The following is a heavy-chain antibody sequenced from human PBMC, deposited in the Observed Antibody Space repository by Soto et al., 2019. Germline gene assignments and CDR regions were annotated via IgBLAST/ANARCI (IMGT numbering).Heavy chain of an antibody. J-gene: IGHJ5*02. CDR2: ISGSGDRT. Sequence: EMQLLESGGGLVQPGGSLRLSCTASTVTFSNYAMSWVRQAPGKGLEWVSAISGSGDRTFYADSQKGRFTISRDNSKNTLYLQMNSLRVEDTAVYCCANGFSGSRYYNWFAPWGQGTLVTVSS. V-gene: IGHV3-23*01. CDR3: ANGFSGSRYYNWFAP. CDR1: TVTFSNYA. D-gene: IGHD2-15*01.